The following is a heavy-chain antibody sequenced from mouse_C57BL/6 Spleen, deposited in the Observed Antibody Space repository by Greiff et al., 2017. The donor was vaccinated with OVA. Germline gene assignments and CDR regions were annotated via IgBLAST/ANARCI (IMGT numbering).Heavy chain of an antibody. CDR3: ARREGSSYDYAMDY. CDR2: IDPSDSYT. CDR1: GYTFTSYW. D-gene: IGHD1-1*01. V-gene: IGHV1-69*01. Sequence: QVQLQQPGAELVMPGASVKLSCKASGYTFTSYWMHWVKQRPGQGLEWIGEIDPSDSYTNYNQKFKGKSTLTVDKSSSTAYMQLSSLTSEDSAVYYCARREGSSYDYAMDYWGKGTSVTVSS. J-gene: IGHJ4*01.